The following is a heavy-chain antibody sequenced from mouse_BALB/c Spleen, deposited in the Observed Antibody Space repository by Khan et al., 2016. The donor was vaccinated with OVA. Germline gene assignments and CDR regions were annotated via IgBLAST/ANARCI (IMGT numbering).Heavy chain of an antibody. CDR1: GFSLTSYG. CDR3: ARFYAPSDAIDY. J-gene: IGHJ4*01. V-gene: IGHV2-9*02. D-gene: IGHD2-3*01. CDR2: IWAGGST. Sequence: VQLQESGPGLVAPSQSLSITCTVSGFSLTSYGVNWVRQPPGKGLEWLGVIWAGGSTNYNSALLSRLSISKDNSKSPVFLKMTRLQTDDTAMYYCARFYAPSDAIDYWGQGTSGTVSS.